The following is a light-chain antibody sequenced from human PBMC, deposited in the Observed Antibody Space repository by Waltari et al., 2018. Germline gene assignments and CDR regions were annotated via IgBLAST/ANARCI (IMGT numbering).Light chain of an antibody. CDR2: DAS. V-gene: IGKV3-20*01. J-gene: IGKJ1*01. Sequence: EIVLTQSPGTLSLSPGEGATLSCRASQCVSRSLAWYQQKPGQAPRLLIYDASTRATGIPDRFSGSGSGTDFSLTISRLEPEDFAVYYCQKYVSLPATFGQGTTVEIK. CDR1: QCVSRS. CDR3: QKYVSLPAT.